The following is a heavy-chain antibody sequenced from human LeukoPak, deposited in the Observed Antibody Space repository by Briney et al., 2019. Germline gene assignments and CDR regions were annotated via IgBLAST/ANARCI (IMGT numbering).Heavy chain of an antibody. D-gene: IGHD1-26*01. Sequence: GGTLRLSCAASGFTFSTYWMSWVRQAPGKGLEWVANINQDGSATNYVDSAKGRFIVSRDNAKNSVFLQMSSLRAEDTAVYYCAIAAGWEQAYWGQGTLVTVSS. V-gene: IGHV3-7*01. CDR2: INQDGSAT. J-gene: IGHJ4*02. CDR1: GFTFSTYW. CDR3: AIAAGWEQAY.